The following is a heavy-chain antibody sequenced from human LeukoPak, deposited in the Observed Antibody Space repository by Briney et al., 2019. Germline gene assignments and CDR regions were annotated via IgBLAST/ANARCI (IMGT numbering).Heavy chain of an antibody. V-gene: IGHV3-7*01. D-gene: IGHD2-2*01. CDR2: IKQDGSEN. CDR1: GFRLRTYW. CDR3: ARDGLSAAIDY. J-gene: IGHJ4*02. Sequence: GGSLRLSCAASGFRLRTYWMSWVRQAPGKGLEWVANIKQDGSENYYVGSVKGRFTISRDNAKNSLYLQMNSLGAEDTAVYYCARDGLSAAIDYWGQGTLVTVSS.